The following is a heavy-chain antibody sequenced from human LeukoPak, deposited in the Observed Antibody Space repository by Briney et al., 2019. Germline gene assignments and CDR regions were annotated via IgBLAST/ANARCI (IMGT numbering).Heavy chain of an antibody. V-gene: IGHV4-39*07. J-gene: IGHJ4*02. CDR1: GGSISSGDYY. Sequence: SQTLSLTCTVSGGSISSGDYYWSWIRQPPGKGLEWIGSIYHSGSTYYNPSLKSRVTISVDTSKNQFSLKLSSVTAADTAVYYCARGRWHYDFWSGYLFDYWGQGTLVTVSS. CDR3: ARGRWHYDFWSGYLFDY. CDR2: IYHSGST. D-gene: IGHD3-3*01.